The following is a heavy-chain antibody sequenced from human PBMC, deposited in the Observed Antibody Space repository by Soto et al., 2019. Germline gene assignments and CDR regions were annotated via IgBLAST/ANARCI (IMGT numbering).Heavy chain of an antibody. D-gene: IGHD3-22*01. V-gene: IGHV3-23*01. CDR1: GITISNYP. CDR2: ISGSGDRT. J-gene: IGHJ4*02. Sequence: EVQLLESGGGLVQPRGSLRLSCAASGITISNYPMSWVRQAPGKGLDWVSGISGSGDRTYYADSAKGRFTISKDISKNSLSLQLDSLRVEDTAVYFCVKDDGGYPSTAPHWGQGTLVTVSS. CDR3: VKDDGGYPSTAPH.